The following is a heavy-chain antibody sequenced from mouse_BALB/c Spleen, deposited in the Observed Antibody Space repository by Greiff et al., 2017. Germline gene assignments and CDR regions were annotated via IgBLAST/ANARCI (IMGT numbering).Heavy chain of an antibody. J-gene: IGHJ2*01. Sequence: QVQLQQSGAELVRPGTSVKVSCKASGYAFTNYLIEWVKQRPGQGLEWIGVINPGSGGTNYNEKFKGKATLTADKSSSTAYMQLSSLTSDDSAVYFCARFYYGGSFDYWGQGTTLTVSS. CDR2: INPGSGGT. CDR1: GYAFTNYL. V-gene: IGHV1-54*01. D-gene: IGHD1-1*01. CDR3: ARFYYGGSFDY.